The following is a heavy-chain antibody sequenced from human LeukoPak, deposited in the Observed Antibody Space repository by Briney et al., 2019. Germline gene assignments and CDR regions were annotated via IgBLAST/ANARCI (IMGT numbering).Heavy chain of an antibody. J-gene: IGHJ5*02. Sequence: SETLSLTCTVSGGSISSYYWSWIRQPPGKGLEWIGYIYYSGSTNYNPSLKSRVTISVDTSKNQFSLKLSSVTAADTAVYYCARVHDFWSGYRVDPWGQGTLVTVSS. V-gene: IGHV4-59*01. CDR3: ARVHDFWSGYRVDP. D-gene: IGHD3-3*01. CDR1: GGSISSYY. CDR2: IYYSGST.